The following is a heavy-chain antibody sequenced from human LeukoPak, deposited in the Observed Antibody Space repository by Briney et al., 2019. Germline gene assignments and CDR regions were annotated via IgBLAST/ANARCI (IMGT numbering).Heavy chain of an antibody. V-gene: IGHV3-21*01. J-gene: IGHJ4*02. CDR3: ARDRPSYGYSSSHPFDY. CDR1: GFSFTSYA. Sequence: GGSLRLSCAASGFSFTSYAMNWVRQAPGKGLEWVSAISGSGRSTYSADSVKGRFTISRDNAKNSLYLQMNSLRAEDTAVYYCARDRPSYGYSSSHPFDYWGQGTLVTVSS. CDR2: ISGSGRST. D-gene: IGHD6-6*01.